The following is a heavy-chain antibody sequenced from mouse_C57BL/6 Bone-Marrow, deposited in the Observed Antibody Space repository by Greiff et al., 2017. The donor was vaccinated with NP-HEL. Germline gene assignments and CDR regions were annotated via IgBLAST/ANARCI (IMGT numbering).Heavy chain of an antibody. Sequence: VQLVESGAELVRPGTSVKMSCKASGYTFTNYWIGWAKQRPGHGLEWIGDIYPGGGYTNYNEKFKGKATLTADKSSSTAYMQFSSLTSEDSAIYYCARHYDGYYYFDYWGQGTTLTVSS. J-gene: IGHJ2*01. CDR1: GYTFTNYW. V-gene: IGHV1-63*01. CDR3: ARHYDGYYYFDY. CDR2: IYPGGGYT. D-gene: IGHD2-3*01.